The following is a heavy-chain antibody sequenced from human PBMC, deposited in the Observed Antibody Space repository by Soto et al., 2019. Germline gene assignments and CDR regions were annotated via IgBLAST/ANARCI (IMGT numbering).Heavy chain of an antibody. CDR1: GFTFSSYA. Sequence: GGSLRLSCAASGFTFSSYAMSWVRQAPGKGLEWVSAISGSGGSTYYADSVKGRFTISRDNSKNTLYLQMNSLRAKDTAVYYCAKDLSAALRYFDWLAPAFDYWGQGTLVTVSS. V-gene: IGHV3-23*01. CDR3: AKDLSAALRYFDWLAPAFDY. J-gene: IGHJ4*02. CDR2: ISGSGGST. D-gene: IGHD3-9*01.